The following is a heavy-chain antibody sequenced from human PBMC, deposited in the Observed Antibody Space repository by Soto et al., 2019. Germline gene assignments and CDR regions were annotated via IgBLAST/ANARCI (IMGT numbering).Heavy chain of an antibody. CDR1: GYTFSTYA. D-gene: IGHD2-15*01. V-gene: IGHV1-3*04. CDR3: ARDGYCSGGSCYSGY. CDR2: INIGTGNT. J-gene: IGHJ4*02. Sequence: QVQLVQSGAEVKKPGASVKVSCKTSGYTFSTYAIHWVRQAPGQGLEWMGWINIGTGNTKYSQTLQGRVTITRDTSASTAHMELSSLISADTAVYYCARDGYCSGGSCYSGYWGQGTLVTVSP.